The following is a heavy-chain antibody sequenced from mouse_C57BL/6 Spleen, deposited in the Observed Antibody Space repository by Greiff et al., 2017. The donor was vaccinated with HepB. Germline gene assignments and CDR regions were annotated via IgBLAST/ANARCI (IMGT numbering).Heavy chain of an antibody. V-gene: IGHV5-17*01. J-gene: IGHJ4*01. CDR2: ISSGSSTI. Sequence: EVMLVESGGGLVKPGGSLKLSCAASGFTFSDYGMHWVRQAPEKGLEWVAYISSGSSTIYYADTVKGRFTISRDNAKNTLFLQMTSLRSEDTAMYYCARGGYGSSFYYYAMDYWGQGTSVTVSS. CDR3: ARGGYGSSFYYYAMDY. D-gene: IGHD1-1*01. CDR1: GFTFSDYG.